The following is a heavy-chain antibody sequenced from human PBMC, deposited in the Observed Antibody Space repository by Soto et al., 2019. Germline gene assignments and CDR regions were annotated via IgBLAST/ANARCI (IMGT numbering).Heavy chain of an antibody. CDR1: GYTFTSYD. D-gene: IGHD3-3*01. J-gene: IGHJ4*02. CDR3: ARGASYYDFWSGYYTGGVYFDY. CDR2: MNPNSGNT. Sequence: QVQLVQSGAEVKKPGASVKVSCKASGYTFTSYDINWVRQATGQGLEWMGWMNPNSGNTGYAQKFQGRVTMTRNTSIGTAYMELSSLRSEETAVYYCARGASYYDFWSGYYTGGVYFDYWGQGTLVTVSS. V-gene: IGHV1-8*01.